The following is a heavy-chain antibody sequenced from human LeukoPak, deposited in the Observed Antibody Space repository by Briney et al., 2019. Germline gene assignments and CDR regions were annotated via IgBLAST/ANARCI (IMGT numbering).Heavy chain of an antibody. Sequence: GGSLRLSCAASGFTISSYEMNWVRQAPGKGLEWVSYISGGDTTIYYADSVRGRFTISRDNAKNSLYLQMNSLRAEDTALYYCTRGTGGCAWGQGTLVTVSS. V-gene: IGHV3-48*03. CDR2: ISGGDTTI. CDR3: TRGTGGCA. J-gene: IGHJ5*02. D-gene: IGHD6-19*01. CDR1: GFTISSYE.